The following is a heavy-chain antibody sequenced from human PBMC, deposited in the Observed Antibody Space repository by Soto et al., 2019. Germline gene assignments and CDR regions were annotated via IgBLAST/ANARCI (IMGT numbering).Heavy chain of an antibody. CDR2: IKQAGSEK. J-gene: IGHJ6*03. V-gene: IGHV3-7*01. CDR1: GFTFSSYW. Sequence: EVQLVESGGGLVQPGGSLRLSCAASGFTFSSYWMSWVRQAPGKGLEWVANIKQAGSEKYYVDSVKGRFTISRDNAKNSLYLQMNSLRAEDTAVYYCARGVCSGGSCYSYYYYYYMDVWGKGTTVTVSS. D-gene: IGHD2-15*01. CDR3: ARGVCSGGSCYSYYYYYYMDV.